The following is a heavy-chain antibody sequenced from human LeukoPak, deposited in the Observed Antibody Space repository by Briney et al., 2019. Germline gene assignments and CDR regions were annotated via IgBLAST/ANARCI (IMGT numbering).Heavy chain of an antibody. CDR3: AKRDDYYGSGDD. CDR2: ISGSGGST. V-gene: IGHV3-23*01. J-gene: IGHJ4*02. D-gene: IGHD3-10*01. Sequence: GGSLRLSCAASGFTFNSYAMSWVRQAPGKGLEWVSAISGSGGSTYYADSVKGRFTISRDNSKNTLYLQMNSLRAEDTAVYYCAKRDDYYGSGDDWGQGTLVTVSS. CDR1: GFTFNSYA.